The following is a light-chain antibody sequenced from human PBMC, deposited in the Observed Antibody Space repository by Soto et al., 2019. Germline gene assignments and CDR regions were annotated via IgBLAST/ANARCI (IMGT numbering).Light chain of an antibody. V-gene: IGKV3-11*01. J-gene: IGKJ4*01. CDR1: QSVGTF. CDR3: QQRSKWPPLT. Sequence: EVVLTQSPATLSMSPGERATVSCSTSQSVGTFLAWYQQKPGQAPRLLIYDASNRATGVPARFSGSGSGTDFTLTISSLEPEDFAVYYCQQRSKWPPLTFGGGTKVEIK. CDR2: DAS.